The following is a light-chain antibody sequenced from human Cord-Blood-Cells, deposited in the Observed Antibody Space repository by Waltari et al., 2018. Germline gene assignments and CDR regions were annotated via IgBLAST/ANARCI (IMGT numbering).Light chain of an antibody. J-gene: IGLJ1*01. Sequence: QSVLTQPPSSPGATVPTSTSSCTRCSSHLVAGFAVHWYQQLPGTAPKLPIYGNSSRPSGVPDRFCGSKSGTSASLAITGLQAEDEADYYCQSYDSSLSGFVFGTGTKVTVL. CDR1: SSHLVAGFA. CDR2: GNS. CDR3: QSYDSSLSGFV. V-gene: IGLV1-40*01.